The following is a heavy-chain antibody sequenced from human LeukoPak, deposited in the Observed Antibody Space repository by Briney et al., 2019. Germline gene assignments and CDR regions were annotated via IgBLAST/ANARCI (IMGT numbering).Heavy chain of an antibody. CDR3: ARDGYGSGSPYAFDV. CDR1: GGSLSGYY. V-gene: IGHV4-4*07. D-gene: IGHD3-10*01. CDR2: IYSSGST. Sequence: SETLSLTCTFSGGSLSGYYWSWIRQPAGKGLEWIGRIYSSGSTNYDPSLTSRVTMSVDTSKNQFSLKLSSVTAADTAVYYCARDGYGSGSPYAFDVWGQGTMVTVSS. J-gene: IGHJ3*01.